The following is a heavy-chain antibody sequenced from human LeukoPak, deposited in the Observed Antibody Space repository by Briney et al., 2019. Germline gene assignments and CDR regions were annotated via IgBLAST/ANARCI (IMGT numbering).Heavy chain of an antibody. D-gene: IGHD1-26*01. CDR3: ARGTLVGATREYDAFDI. CDR1: GFTFSSYS. J-gene: IGHJ3*02. Sequence: PGGSLRLSCAASGFTFSSYSMNWVRQAPGKGLEWVSSISSSSSYIYYADSVKGRFTISRDNAKNSLYLQMNSLRAGDTAVYYCARGTLVGATREYDAFDIWGQGTMVTVSS. CDR2: ISSSSSYI. V-gene: IGHV3-21*01.